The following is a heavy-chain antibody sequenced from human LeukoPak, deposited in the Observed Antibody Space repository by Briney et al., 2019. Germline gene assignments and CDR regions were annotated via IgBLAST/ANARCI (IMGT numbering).Heavy chain of an antibody. V-gene: IGHV5-51*01. CDR3: ARGGYCSSTSCYGVGIQLWLDAFDI. D-gene: IGHD2-2*01. CDR2: IYPGDSDT. CDR1: GYSFTSYW. J-gene: IGHJ3*02. Sequence: GESLKISCKGSGYSFTSYWIGWVRQMPGKGLEWMGIIYPGDSDTRYSPSFQGQVTISADKSISTAYLQWSSLKASDTAMYYCARGGYCSSTSCYGVGIQLWLDAFDIWGQGTMVTVSS.